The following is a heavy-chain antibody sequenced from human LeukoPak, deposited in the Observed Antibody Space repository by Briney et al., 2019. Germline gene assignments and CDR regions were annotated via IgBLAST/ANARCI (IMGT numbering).Heavy chain of an antibody. J-gene: IGHJ5*01. CDR1: GYSFSTCY. CDR2: INPTGGST. Sequence: GASVTVSCKASGYSFSTCYIHWVRQAPGQGLEWMGIINPTGGSTTYAQKFQGRVTMTRDTSTSTVYMELSSLRSEDTAVYYCARGGQEFDSWGQGTLVTVSA. CDR3: ARGGQEFDS. V-gene: IGHV1-46*01.